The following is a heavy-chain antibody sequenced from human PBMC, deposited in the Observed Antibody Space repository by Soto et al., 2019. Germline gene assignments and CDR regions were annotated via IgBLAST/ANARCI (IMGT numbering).Heavy chain of an antibody. V-gene: IGHV3-53*01. CDR2: LYDIDGS. J-gene: IGHJ3*01. CDR1: GFTISGKKY. CDR3: ATWHEREHAYDV. Sequence: DVQLVESGGGLIQPGESLRLSCGAFGFTISGKKYVAWVRQAPGKGLEWVSALYDIDGSFYADSVKGRFTTSSDSSKTTVYLQMNDRRPDDTAVYYCATWHEREHAYDVWGLGTTVTVSS. D-gene: IGHD1-1*01.